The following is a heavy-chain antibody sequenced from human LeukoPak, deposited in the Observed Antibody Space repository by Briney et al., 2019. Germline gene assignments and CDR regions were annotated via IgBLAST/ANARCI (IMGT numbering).Heavy chain of an antibody. CDR3: ARLIAVAGTGWFDP. J-gene: IGHJ5*02. D-gene: IGHD6-19*01. V-gene: IGHV5-51*01. CDR1: GYSFTSYW. CDR2: IYPGDSDT. Sequence: PGESLKISCKCSGYSFTSYWIGWARQMPGKGLEWMGIIYPGDSDTRYSPSFQGQVTISDDKSISTAYLQLSSLKASDTAMYYCARLIAVAGTGWFDPWGQGTLVTVSS.